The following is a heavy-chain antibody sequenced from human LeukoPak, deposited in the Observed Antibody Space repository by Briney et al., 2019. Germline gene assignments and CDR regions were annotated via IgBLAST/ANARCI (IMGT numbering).Heavy chain of an antibody. CDR1: GFTFSSYW. V-gene: IGHV3-74*01. CDR3: ARDQIPTIYGEEEDY. CDR2: INSDGSST. Sequence: GGSLRLSCAASGFTFSSYWMHWVRQAPGKGLVWVSRINSDGSSTSYADSVKGRFTISRDNAKNSLYLQMNSLRAEDTAVYYCARDQIPTIYGEEEDYWGQGTLVTVSS. D-gene: IGHD4-17*01. J-gene: IGHJ4*02.